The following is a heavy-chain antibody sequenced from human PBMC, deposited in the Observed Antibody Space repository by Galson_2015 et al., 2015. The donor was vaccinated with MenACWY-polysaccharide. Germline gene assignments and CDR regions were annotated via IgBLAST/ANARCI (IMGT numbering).Heavy chain of an antibody. CDR1: GFTCGSYW. D-gene: IGHD3-9*01. CDR2: INQDGREK. J-gene: IGHJ4*02. Sequence: SLRLGCAGSGFTCGSYWMSWVRQAPGKGLEWVANINQDGREKYYGDSVKGRFTISRDNAKVSLYLQMNSLRAEDTAVYYCARHPNVLRYFDWGQGTLVTVSS. V-gene: IGHV3-7*01. CDR3: ARHPNVLRYFD.